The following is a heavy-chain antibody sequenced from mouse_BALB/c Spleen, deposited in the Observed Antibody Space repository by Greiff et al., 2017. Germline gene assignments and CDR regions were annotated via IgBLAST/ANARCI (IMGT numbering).Heavy chain of an antibody. Sequence: MLVESGGGLVKPGGSLKLSCAASGFTFSSYAMSWVRQTPEKRLEWVASISSGGSTYYPDSVKGRFTISRDNARNILYLQMSSLRSEDTAMYYCARVYYGSSLDYWGQGTTLTVSS. CDR2: ISSGGST. J-gene: IGHJ2*01. V-gene: IGHV5-6-5*01. CDR3: ARVYYGSSLDY. CDR1: GFTFSSYA. D-gene: IGHD1-1*01.